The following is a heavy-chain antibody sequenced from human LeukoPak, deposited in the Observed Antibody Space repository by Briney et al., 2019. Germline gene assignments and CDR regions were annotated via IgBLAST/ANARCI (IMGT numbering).Heavy chain of an antibody. V-gene: IGHV4-59*01. CDR1: GGSISSYY. CDR3: ARDQDCGGDCYIFDY. J-gene: IGHJ4*02. Sequence: SETLSLTCTVSGGSISSYYWSWIRQPPGKGLEWIGYIYYGGSTNYNPSLKSRVTISVDTSKNQFSLKLSSVTAADTAVYYCARDQDCGGDCYIFDYWGQGVLVTVSS. CDR2: IYYGGST. D-gene: IGHD2-21*02.